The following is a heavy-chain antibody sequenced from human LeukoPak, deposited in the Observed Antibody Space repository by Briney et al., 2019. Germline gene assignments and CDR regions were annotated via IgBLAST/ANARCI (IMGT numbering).Heavy chain of an antibody. D-gene: IGHD3-3*01. CDR3: ARGLNDSWTGENY. Sequence: SETLSLTCTVSGGSIRSTSYFWGWIRQPPGKGLEYIGSIYYSGSTYYNPSLKSRVTISVDTSKDQFSLKLSSVTAADTAVYYCARGLNDSWTGENYWGQGTLVTVSS. J-gene: IGHJ4*02. CDR1: GGSIRSTSYF. V-gene: IGHV4-39*07. CDR2: IYYSGST.